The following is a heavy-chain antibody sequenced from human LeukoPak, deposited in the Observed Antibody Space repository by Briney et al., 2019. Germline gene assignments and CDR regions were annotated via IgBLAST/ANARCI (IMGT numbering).Heavy chain of an antibody. J-gene: IGHJ4*02. V-gene: IGHV3-48*03. CDR3: ARDDRTRHRAFDS. CDR1: GLIFNNYE. D-gene: IGHD2-2*01. Sequence: GGSLRLSCAASGLIFNNYELNWVRQAPGKGLEWISYINTIGTVTTYADSVKGRFTISRDNARHSLYLQMNSLRVEDTAVYYCARDDRTRHRAFDSWGQGALVTVSS. CDR2: INTIGTVT.